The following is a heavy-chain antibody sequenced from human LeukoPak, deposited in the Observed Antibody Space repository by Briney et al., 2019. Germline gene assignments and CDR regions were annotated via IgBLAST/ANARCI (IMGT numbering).Heavy chain of an antibody. CDR3: ARAPWAYGNYVHAFDI. D-gene: IGHD4-11*01. V-gene: IGHV4-39*07. CDR2: IYSGGRI. J-gene: IGHJ3*02. Sequence: SETLSLTCTVSGGSFRGDYYWAWTRQPPGEGLEWIGSIYSGGRIYYNPSLKSRVSISIDTSNNDLSLKVTSVTAADTAGYYCARAPWAYGNYVHAFDIWGQGTMVTVSS. CDR1: GGSFRGDYY.